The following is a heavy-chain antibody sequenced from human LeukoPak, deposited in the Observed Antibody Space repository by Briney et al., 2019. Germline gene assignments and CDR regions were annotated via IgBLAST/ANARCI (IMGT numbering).Heavy chain of an antibody. CDR2: ISSSSSYI. CDR1: GFTFSSYS. CDR3: ARDPLGGVIDYFDY. D-gene: IGHD3-16*02. J-gene: IGHJ4*02. Sequence: PGGSLRLSCAASGFTFSSYSMNWVRQAPGKGLEWVSSISSSSSYIYYADSVKGRFTISRDNAKNSLYLQMNSLRAEDTAVYYCARDPLGGVIDYFDYWGQGTLVTVSS. V-gene: IGHV3-21*01.